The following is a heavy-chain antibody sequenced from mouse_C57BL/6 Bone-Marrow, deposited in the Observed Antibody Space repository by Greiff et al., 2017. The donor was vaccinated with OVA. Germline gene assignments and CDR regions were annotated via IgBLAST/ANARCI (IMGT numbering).Heavy chain of an antibody. V-gene: IGHV14-3*01. Sequence: VQLQQSGPELVKPGASVKISCKASGYAFSSSWMHWVKQRPEQGLEWIGRIDPANGNTKYAPKFQGKATITADTSSNTAYLQLSSLTSEDTAIYYCALSYFYYAMDYWGQGTSVTVSS. CDR2: IDPANGNT. D-gene: IGHD6-5*01. CDR3: ALSYFYYAMDY. CDR1: GYAFSSSW. J-gene: IGHJ4*01.